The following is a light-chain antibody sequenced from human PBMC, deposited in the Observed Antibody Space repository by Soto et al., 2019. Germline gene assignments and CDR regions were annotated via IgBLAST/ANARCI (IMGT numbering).Light chain of an antibody. CDR2: KAS. V-gene: IGKV1-5*03. J-gene: IGKJ1*01. Sequence: DIQMTQSPSTLSASVGDRVTITCRASQSVGSWLAWYQQKPGKAPKLLIYKASSLESGVPSRFSGSGSGTEFSLTISSLQPDDFASYHCQQYGSSSTWTFGQGTKVEIK. CDR1: QSVGSW. CDR3: QQYGSSSTWT.